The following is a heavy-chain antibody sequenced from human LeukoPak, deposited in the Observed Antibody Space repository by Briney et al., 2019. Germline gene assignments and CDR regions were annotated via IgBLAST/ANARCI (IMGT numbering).Heavy chain of an antibody. Sequence: GGSLRLSCAASGFTFSSYAMHWVRQAPGKGLEYVSVISSDGRSTYYANSVKGRFTISRDNSKNTLYLQMGSLRAEDMAVYYCARVGNRYCGGNNCLDYWGQGTLVTVSS. J-gene: IGHJ4*02. CDR3: ARVGNRYCGGNNCLDY. CDR1: GFTFSSYA. D-gene: IGHD2-21*01. V-gene: IGHV3-64*01. CDR2: ISSDGRST.